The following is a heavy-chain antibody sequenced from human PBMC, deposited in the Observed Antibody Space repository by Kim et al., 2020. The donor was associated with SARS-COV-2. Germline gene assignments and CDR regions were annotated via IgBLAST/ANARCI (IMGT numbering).Heavy chain of an antibody. J-gene: IGHJ4*02. V-gene: IGHV5-51*01. CDR1: GYSFTSYW. Sequence: GESLKISCKGSGYSFTSYWIGWVRQMPGKGLEWMGIIYPGDSDTRYSPSFQGQVTISADKSISTAYLQWSSLKASDTAMYYCARLTGGYSGYATISPNFDYWGQGTLVTVSS. CDR2: IYPGDSDT. D-gene: IGHD5-12*01. CDR3: ARLTGGYSGYATISPNFDY.